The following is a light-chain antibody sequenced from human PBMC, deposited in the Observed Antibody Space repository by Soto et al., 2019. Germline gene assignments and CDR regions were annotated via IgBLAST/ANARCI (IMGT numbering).Light chain of an antibody. J-gene: IGKJ1*01. CDR1: QSISTY. CDR2: ATS. Sequence: IQMTQSTSSLSASVGDRVTITCRASQSISTYLIWYQQKPGKAPKLLIYATSSLQRGVPSRFSGSGSGTDVTLTISSLQPEDFATYYCQQSYRTPPGTFGQGTKVEIK. V-gene: IGKV1-39*01. CDR3: QQSYRTPPGT.